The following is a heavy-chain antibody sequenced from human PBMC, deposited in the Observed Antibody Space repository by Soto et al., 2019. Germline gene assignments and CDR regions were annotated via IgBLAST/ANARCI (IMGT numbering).Heavy chain of an antibody. D-gene: IGHD3-10*01. J-gene: IGHJ4*02. CDR1: GFTFSSYW. V-gene: IGHV3-7*01. Sequence: EVQLVESGGGLVQPGGSLRLSCAASGFTFSSYWMSWVRQAPGKGLEWVANIKQDGSEKYNVDFVKGRFTISRDNAKNSLYLQMNSLRVEDTAVYYCARAYSSGSLSGYWGQGTLVTVSS. CDR3: ARAYSSGSLSGY. CDR2: IKQDGSEK.